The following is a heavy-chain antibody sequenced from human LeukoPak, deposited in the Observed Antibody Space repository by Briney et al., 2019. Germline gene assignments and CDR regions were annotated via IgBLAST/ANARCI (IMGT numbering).Heavy chain of an antibody. V-gene: IGHV4-59*01. CDR1: GGPISSYY. CDR2: IYYSGSP. J-gene: IGHJ6*02. Sequence: KSSETLSLTCTVSGGPISSYYWSWFRQPPGKALEGSGYIYYSGSPNDNPSLKRRVTISVDTSTNQFSMKLSSVTAADTGVYYCARADRIAVAGTWYYYGMDVWGQGTTVTVSS. D-gene: IGHD6-19*01. CDR3: ARADRIAVAGTWYYYGMDV.